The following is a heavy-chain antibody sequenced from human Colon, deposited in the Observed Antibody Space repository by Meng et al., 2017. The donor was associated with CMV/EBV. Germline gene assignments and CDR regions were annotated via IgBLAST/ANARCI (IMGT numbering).Heavy chain of an antibody. CDR3: ARERSSSNGDNWFDP. V-gene: IGHV1-2*02. CDR2: INPNSGGT. CDR1: GCTFTGYY. J-gene: IGHJ5*02. D-gene: IGHD6-25*01. Sequence: ASVKVSCKASGCTFTGYYMHWVRQAPGQGLEWMGWINPNSGGTNYAQKFQGRVNMTRDTSISTAYMELSSLTSDDSAVYHCARERSSSNGDNWFDPWGQGTLVTVSS.